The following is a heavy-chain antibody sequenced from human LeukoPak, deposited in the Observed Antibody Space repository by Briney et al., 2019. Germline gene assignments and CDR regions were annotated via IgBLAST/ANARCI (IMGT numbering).Heavy chain of an antibody. D-gene: IGHD6-13*01. J-gene: IGHJ5*02. CDR1: GNTFTNNG. CDR3: ARDLSSSWYGNWFDP. V-gene: IGHV1-18*01. CDR2: ISAYNGNT. Sequence: ASVKVSCKASGNTFTNNGISWVRQAPGQRLEWMGWISAYNGNTNYAQKFQGRVTMTTDTSTSTAYMELRSLRSDDTAVYYCARDLSSSWYGNWFDPWGQGTLVTVSS.